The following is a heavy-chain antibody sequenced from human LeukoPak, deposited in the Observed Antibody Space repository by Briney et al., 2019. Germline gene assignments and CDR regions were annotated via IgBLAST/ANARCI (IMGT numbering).Heavy chain of an antibody. Sequence: PSETLSLTCTVSGGSISSSSFYWDWIRQPPGKGLEWIGTIFYSGSTYYNTSLTSRITISVDTSKNQFSLKLSSVTAADTAVYYCARHSRSGYSDYESAFDIWGQGTMVIVSS. CDR1: GGSISSSSFY. J-gene: IGHJ3*02. D-gene: IGHD5-12*01. CDR3: ARHSRSGYSDYESAFDI. CDR2: IFYSGST. V-gene: IGHV4-39*01.